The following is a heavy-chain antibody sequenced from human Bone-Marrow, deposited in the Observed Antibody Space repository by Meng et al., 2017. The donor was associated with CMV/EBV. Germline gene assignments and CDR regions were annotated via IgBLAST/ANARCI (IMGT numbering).Heavy chain of an antibody. CDR2: INPNSGGT. J-gene: IGHJ6*02. CDR1: GYTFTGYY. D-gene: IGHD2-2*01. CDR3: ARDGSRYCCSTSCAGGRYYYYGMDV. V-gene: IGHV1-2*02. Sequence: ASVKVSCKASGYTFTGYYMHWVRQAPGQGLEWMGWINPNSGGTNYAQKFQGRVTMTRDTSISTAYLERSRLRSDDTAVYYCARDGSRYCCSTSCAGGRYYYYGMDVWGQGTTVTVSS.